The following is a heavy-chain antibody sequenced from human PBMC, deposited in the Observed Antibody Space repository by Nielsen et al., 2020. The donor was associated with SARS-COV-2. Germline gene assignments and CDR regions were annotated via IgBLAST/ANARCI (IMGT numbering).Heavy chain of an antibody. CDR3: TTTRIQLWIHNFDY. CDR1: GFTFSNAW. Sequence: GESLKISCAASGFTFSNAWLSWVRQAPGKGLEWVGRIKSKTDGGTTDYAAPVKGRFTISRDDSKNTLYLQMNSLKTEDTAVYYCTTTRIQLWIHNFDYWGQGTLVTVSS. V-gene: IGHV3-15*01. CDR2: IKSKTDGGTT. D-gene: IGHD5-18*01. J-gene: IGHJ4*02.